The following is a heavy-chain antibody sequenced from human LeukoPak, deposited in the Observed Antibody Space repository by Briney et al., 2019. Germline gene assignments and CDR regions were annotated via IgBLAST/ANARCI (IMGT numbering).Heavy chain of an antibody. D-gene: IGHD3-9*01. CDR3: ARDLDWILFDY. CDR1: GFTFSSYW. Sequence: GGSLRLSCAASGFTFSSYWMHWVRQAPGKGLVWVSRIKSDGSTNYADSVKGRFTISRDNAKNTLFLQMNSLSAEDTAVYYCARDLDWILFDYWGQGTLVTVSS. J-gene: IGHJ4*02. V-gene: IGHV3-74*01. CDR2: IKSDGST.